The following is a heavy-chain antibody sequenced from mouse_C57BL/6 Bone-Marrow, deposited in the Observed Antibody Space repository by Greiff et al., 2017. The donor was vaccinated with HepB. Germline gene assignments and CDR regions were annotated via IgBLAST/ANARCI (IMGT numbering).Heavy chain of an antibody. J-gene: IGHJ1*03. D-gene: IGHD1-1*01. CDR1: GYTFPSYW. CDR2: IYPGSGST. V-gene: IGHV1-55*01. Sequence: VQLQQPGAELVKPGASVKMSCKASGYTFPSYWITWVKQRPGQGLEWIGDIYPGSGSTNYNEKFKSKATLTVDTSSSTAYMQLSSLTSEDSAVYYCARRVTTVVAHWYFDVWGTGTTVTVSS. CDR3: ARRVTTVVAHWYFDV.